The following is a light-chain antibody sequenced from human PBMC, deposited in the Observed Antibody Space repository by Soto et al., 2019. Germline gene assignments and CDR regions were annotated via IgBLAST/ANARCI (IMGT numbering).Light chain of an antibody. CDR1: TNDVGGYDH. V-gene: IGLV2-8*01. Sequence: QSALTQPPSASGSLGQSVTISCSGITNDVGGYDHVSWFQQHPGKAPKLIIYDVTKRPSGVPDRFSGSRSGNTASLTVSGLQGEDEADYYCSSFAGTNYCVVFGGGTQLTVL. CDR2: DVT. J-gene: IGLJ2*01. CDR3: SSFAGTNYCVV.